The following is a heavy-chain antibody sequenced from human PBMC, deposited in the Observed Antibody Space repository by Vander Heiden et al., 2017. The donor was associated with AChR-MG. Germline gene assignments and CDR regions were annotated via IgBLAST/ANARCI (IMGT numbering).Heavy chain of an antibody. CDR1: GFPFSNAW. CDR2: IISKTDGGTT. D-gene: IGHD5-12*01. Sequence: EVQLVESGGGLVKPGGSLRLSCAAPGFPFSNAWRGGVRQAPGKGLEWVGRIISKTDGGTTDYAAPVKGRFTISRDDSKNTLYLQMNSLKTEDTAVYYCTTGGGLRYGDYWGQGTLVTVSS. J-gene: IGHJ4*02. CDR3: TTGGGLRYGDY. V-gene: IGHV3-15*01.